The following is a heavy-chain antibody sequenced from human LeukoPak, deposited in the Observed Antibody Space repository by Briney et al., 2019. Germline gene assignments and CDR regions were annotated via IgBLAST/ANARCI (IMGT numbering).Heavy chain of an antibody. CDR3: ARGRRIAVAGAYYFDY. CDR1: GGSFSGYY. V-gene: IGHV4-34*01. Sequence: SETLSITCAVYGGSFSGYYWSWIRQPPGKGLEWIGEINHSGSTNYNPSLKSRVTISVDTSKNQFSLKLSSVTAADTAVYYCARGRRIAVAGAYYFDYWGQGTLVTVSS. D-gene: IGHD6-19*01. CDR2: INHSGST. J-gene: IGHJ4*02.